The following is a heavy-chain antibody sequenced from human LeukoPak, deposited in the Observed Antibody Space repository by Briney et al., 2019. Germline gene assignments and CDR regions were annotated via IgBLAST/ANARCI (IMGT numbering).Heavy chain of an antibody. D-gene: IGHD3-10*01. V-gene: IGHV1-18*01. CDR1: GYTFTSYG. Sequence: ASVKVSCKASGYTFTSYGISWVRQAPRQGLEWMGWISAYNGNTNYAQKLQGRVTMTTDTSTSTAYMELRSLRSDDTAVYYCARSSPMVRLHDAFDIWGQGTMVTVSS. CDR2: ISAYNGNT. J-gene: IGHJ3*02. CDR3: ARSSPMVRLHDAFDI.